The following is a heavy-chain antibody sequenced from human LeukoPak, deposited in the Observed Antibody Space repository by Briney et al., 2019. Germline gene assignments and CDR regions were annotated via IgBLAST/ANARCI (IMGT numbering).Heavy chain of an antibody. Sequence: SETLSLTCAVYGGSFSGYYWSWIRQPPGKGLEWIGEINHSGSTNYHPSLKSRATISVDTSKNQFSLKLSSVTAADTAVYYCASPRGTVVTGPFGYWGQGTLVTVSS. V-gene: IGHV4-34*01. CDR3: ASPRGTVVTGPFGY. CDR1: GGSFSGYY. D-gene: IGHD4-23*01. CDR2: INHSGST. J-gene: IGHJ4*02.